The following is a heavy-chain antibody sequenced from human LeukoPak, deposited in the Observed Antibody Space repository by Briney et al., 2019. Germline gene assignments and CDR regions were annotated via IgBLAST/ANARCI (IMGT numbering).Heavy chain of an antibody. CDR2: ISAYNGNT. D-gene: IGHD4-11*01. Sequence: GASVKVSCKASGYTFTSYGISWVRQAPGQGLEWMGWISAYNGNTNYAQKLQGRVTMTTDTSTSTAYMELRSLRSDDTAVYYCARDHPYYSNYAPDNNWFDPWGQGTLVTVSS. V-gene: IGHV1-18*01. J-gene: IGHJ5*02. CDR1: GYTFTSYG. CDR3: ARDHPYYSNYAPDNNWFDP.